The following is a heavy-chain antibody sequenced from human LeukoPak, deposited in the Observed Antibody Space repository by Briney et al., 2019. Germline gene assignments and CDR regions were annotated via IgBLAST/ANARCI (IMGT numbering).Heavy chain of an antibody. Sequence: GGSLRLSCGASGFTFSDYTMNWVRQAPGKGLEWVSSISSSSTYIYYADSVEGRFNISRDNAKDSLYLQMNSLRAEDTAVYYCARANSGYYDFWSGYSLLDYMDLWGKGTTVTVSS. J-gene: IGHJ6*03. D-gene: IGHD3-3*01. CDR1: GFTFSDYT. V-gene: IGHV3-21*01. CDR3: ARANSGYYDFWSGYSLLDYMDL. CDR2: ISSSSTYI.